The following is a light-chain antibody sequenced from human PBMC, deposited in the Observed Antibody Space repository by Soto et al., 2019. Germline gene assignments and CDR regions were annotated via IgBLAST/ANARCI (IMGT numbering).Light chain of an antibody. J-gene: IGKJ4*01. V-gene: IGKV3-11*01. CDR3: QQRSSWPPT. CDR2: GAS. CDR1: QSISSY. Sequence: EIVMTQSPATLSLYPGDRATLSCRASQSISSYLAWYQQKPGQAPRLLIYGASNRATGVPARFSGSGSGTDFTLTIGSLEPEDFAFYYCQQRSSWPPTSGGGTKVETK.